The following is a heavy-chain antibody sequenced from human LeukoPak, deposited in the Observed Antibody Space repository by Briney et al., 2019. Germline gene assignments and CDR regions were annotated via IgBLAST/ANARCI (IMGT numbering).Heavy chain of an antibody. V-gene: IGHV4-38-2*02. J-gene: IGHJ3*02. CDR2: IYHSGST. D-gene: IGHD3-10*01. Sequence: SETLSLTCTVSGYSSSRDYYWGWTRQPPGKGLEWIGSIYHSGSTYYNPSLKSRVTISVDTSKNQFSLKLSSVTAADTAVYYCARDPYYYGSGSYSDAFDIWGQGTMVTVSS. CDR3: ARDPYYYGSGSYSDAFDI. CDR1: GYSSSRDYY.